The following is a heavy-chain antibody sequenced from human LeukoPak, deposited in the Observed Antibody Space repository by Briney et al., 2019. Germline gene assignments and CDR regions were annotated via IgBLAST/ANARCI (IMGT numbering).Heavy chain of an antibody. CDR1: GYTLTELS. D-gene: IGHD3-16*01. CDR3: ATGPGGVTRLNTDY. Sequence: ASVKVSCKVSGYTLTELSMHWVRQAPGKGLEWMGGFDPEDGETIYAQKFQGRVTMTEDTSTDTAYMELSSLRSGDTAVYYCATGPGGVTRLNTDYWGQGTLVTVSS. J-gene: IGHJ4*02. V-gene: IGHV1-24*01. CDR2: FDPEDGET.